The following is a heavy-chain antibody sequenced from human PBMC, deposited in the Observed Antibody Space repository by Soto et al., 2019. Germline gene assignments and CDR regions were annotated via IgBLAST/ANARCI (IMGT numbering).Heavy chain of an antibody. D-gene: IGHD4-4*01. CDR1: GFSFSDYV. J-gene: IGHJ4*02. CDR2: IKHDGSVQ. Sequence: PGGSLRLSCAASGFSFSDYVMHWVRQAPGKGLEWVADIKHDGSVQYYVDSVKGRLTISRGNAKKQLYLQMNGLRAEDTALYYCARAPYSNAWYRFDLWGQGTLVTVSS. V-gene: IGHV3-7*03. CDR3: ARAPYSNAWYRFDL.